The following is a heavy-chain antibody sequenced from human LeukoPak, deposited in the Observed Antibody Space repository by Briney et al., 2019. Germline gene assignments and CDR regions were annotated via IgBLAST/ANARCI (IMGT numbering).Heavy chain of an antibody. CDR2: IKSDGSTT. J-gene: IGHJ4*02. CDR3: ARVASGSFDY. D-gene: IGHD5-12*01. CDR1: GFALSTYG. Sequence: GGSLRLSCAASGFALSTYGMHWVRQAPGKGLVWVSRIKSDGSTTSYGDSVKGRFTISRDNAKNTLYLQMSSLRSEDTAVYYCARVASGSFDYWGQGTLVTVSS. V-gene: IGHV3-74*01.